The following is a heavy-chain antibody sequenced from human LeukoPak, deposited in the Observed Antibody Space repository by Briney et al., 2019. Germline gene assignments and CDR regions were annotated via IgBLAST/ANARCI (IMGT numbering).Heavy chain of an antibody. V-gene: IGHV3-9*01. D-gene: IGHD3-22*01. CDR1: GFTFDDYA. Sequence: GGSLRLSCAASGFTFDDYAMHWVRQAPGKGLEWVSGISWNSGSIGYADSVKGRFTISRDNAKNSLYLQMNSLRAEDTALYYCAKDVVGYFDSSGAIDYWGQGTLVTVSS. J-gene: IGHJ4*02. CDR3: AKDVVGYFDSSGAIDY. CDR2: ISWNSGSI.